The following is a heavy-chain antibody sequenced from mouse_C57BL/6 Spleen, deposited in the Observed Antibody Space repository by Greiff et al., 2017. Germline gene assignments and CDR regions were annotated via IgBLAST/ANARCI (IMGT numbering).Heavy chain of an antibody. CDR1: GYAFSSSW. D-gene: IGHD1-1*01. CDR3: EREGVITVVEKGIAY. CDR2: IYPGDGDT. Sequence: QVQLQQSGPELVKPGASVKISCKASGYAFSSSWMNWVKQRPGKGLEWIGRIYPGDGDTTYNGKFKGKATLTADKSSSTAYMQLSSLTSEDSAVYFCEREGVITVVEKGIAYWGQGTLVTVSA. V-gene: IGHV1-82*01. J-gene: IGHJ3*01.